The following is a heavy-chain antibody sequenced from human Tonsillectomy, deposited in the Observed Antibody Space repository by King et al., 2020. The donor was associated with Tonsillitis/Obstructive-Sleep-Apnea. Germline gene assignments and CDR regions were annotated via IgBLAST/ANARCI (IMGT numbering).Heavy chain of an antibody. CDR2: IYYSGST. J-gene: IGHJ4*02. D-gene: IGHD2-15*01. V-gene: IGHV4-59*01. CDR1: GGSISSYY. CDR3: ARRVAATGEYYFDY. Sequence: LQLQESGPGLVKPSETLSLTCTVSGGSISSYYWSWIRQPPGKRLEWIGYIYYSGSTNYNPSLKSRVTISVDTSKNQFSLKLSSVTAADTAVYYCARRVAATGEYYFDYWGQGTLVTVSS.